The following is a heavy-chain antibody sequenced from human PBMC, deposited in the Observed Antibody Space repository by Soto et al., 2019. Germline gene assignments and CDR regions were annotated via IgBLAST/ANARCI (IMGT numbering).Heavy chain of an antibody. CDR2: INAGNGNT. Sequence: GASVKVSCKASGYTFTSYAMHWVRQAPGQRLEWMGWINAGNGNTKYSQKFQGRVTITRDTSASTAYMELSSLRSEDTAVYYCARDYIAVAGGLYGMDVWGQGTTVTVSS. CDR1: GYTFTSYA. CDR3: ARDYIAVAGGLYGMDV. D-gene: IGHD6-19*01. J-gene: IGHJ6*02. V-gene: IGHV1-3*01.